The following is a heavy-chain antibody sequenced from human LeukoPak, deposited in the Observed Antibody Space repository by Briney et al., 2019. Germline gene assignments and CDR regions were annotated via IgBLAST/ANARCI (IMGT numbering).Heavy chain of an antibody. J-gene: IGHJ5*02. CDR2: ISYDRSNK. Sequence: GGSLRLSCAASGFTFGSYAMHWVRQAPGKGLEWVAVISYDRSNKYYADSVKGRFTISRDNSKNTLYLQMNSLRAEDTAVYYCARVYGDPNWFDPWGQGTLVTVSS. V-gene: IGHV3-30-3*01. CDR1: GFTFGSYA. D-gene: IGHD4-17*01. CDR3: ARVYGDPNWFDP.